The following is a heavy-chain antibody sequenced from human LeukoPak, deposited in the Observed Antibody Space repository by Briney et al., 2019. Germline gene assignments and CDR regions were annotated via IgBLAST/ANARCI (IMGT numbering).Heavy chain of an antibody. Sequence: GRSLRLSCAPSGLTFGSYSTNCVRQAPGNWREWVLSISSSSRYRNYADSVKGRFTITRDNAKNSLYLPMNSLRAADTAVYYCARGRQSYGSGSYCSDYWGQGTLVTVSS. D-gene: IGHD3-10*01. CDR3: ARGRQSYGSGSYCSDY. J-gene: IGHJ4*02. V-gene: IGHV3-21*01. CDR1: GLTFGSYS. CDR2: ISSSSRYR.